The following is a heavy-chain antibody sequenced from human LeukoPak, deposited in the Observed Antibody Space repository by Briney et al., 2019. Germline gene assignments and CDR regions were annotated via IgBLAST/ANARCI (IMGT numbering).Heavy chain of an antibody. CDR2: IFHSGST. Sequence: SETLSLTCTVSGGSISGYYWSWVRQPPGKGLGWVGHIFHSGSTKYGPSLESRVTISLDTSKSQFSLRLSSVTAADTAVYYCARQPSGYYDKSGYYPYYFDYWGQGTLVTVS. D-gene: IGHD3-22*01. V-gene: IGHV4-59*08. CDR3: ARQPSGYYDKSGYYPYYFDY. CDR1: GGSISGYY. J-gene: IGHJ4*02.